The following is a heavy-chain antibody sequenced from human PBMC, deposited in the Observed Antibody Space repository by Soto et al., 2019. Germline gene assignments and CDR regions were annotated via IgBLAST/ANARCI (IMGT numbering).Heavy chain of an antibody. CDR1: GRTFSSYT. D-gene: IGHD3-22*01. J-gene: IGHJ4*02. V-gene: IGHV1-69*01. CDR2: ITPMFGTP. CDR3: ARDGTLYDSRAYYYLY. Sequence: QVQLVQSGAEVKKPGSSVKVSCKASGRTFSSYTITWVRQAPGHGLEWMGGITPMFGTPNYAQKFRGRVTITADESSSTAYMELSSLRSEDTAMYFCARDGTLYDSRAYYYLYWGQGTLVTVSS.